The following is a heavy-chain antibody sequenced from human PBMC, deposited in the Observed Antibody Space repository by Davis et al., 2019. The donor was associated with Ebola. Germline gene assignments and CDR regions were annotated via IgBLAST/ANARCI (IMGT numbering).Heavy chain of an antibody. CDR2: IYYSGST. V-gene: IGHV4-39*01. Sequence: SETLSLTCTVSGGSISSSSYYWGWIRQPPGKGLEWIGSIYYSGSTYYNPSLKSRVTISVDTSKNQFSLKLSSVTAADMAVYYCARGTETGYYYYYGMDVWGQGTTVTVSS. CDR3: ARGTETGYYYYYGMDV. J-gene: IGHJ6*02. CDR1: GGSISSSSYY. D-gene: IGHD4-17*01.